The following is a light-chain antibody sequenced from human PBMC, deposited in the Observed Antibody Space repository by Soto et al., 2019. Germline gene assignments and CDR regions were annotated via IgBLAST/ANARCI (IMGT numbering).Light chain of an antibody. CDR2: AAS. J-gene: IGKJ1*01. Sequence: EIVLTQSPGTLSLSPGERATLSCRASQSVSSYYLAWYQQKPGQAPRLLIYAASNRATGIPDRFSGSGSGTDFARTISRLEPEDVAVYYCQQYATSQRTFGQGTKVEIK. CDR3: QQYATSQRT. CDR1: QSVSSYY. V-gene: IGKV3-20*01.